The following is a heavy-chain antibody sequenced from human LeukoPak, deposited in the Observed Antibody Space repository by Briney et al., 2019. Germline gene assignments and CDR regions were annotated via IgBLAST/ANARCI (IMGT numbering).Heavy chain of an antibody. J-gene: IGHJ4*02. D-gene: IGHD3-22*01. CDR2: ISGSGGST. Sequence: GGSLRLSCAASGFTFSSYWMSWVRQAPGKGLEWVSAISGSGGSTYYADSVKGRFTISRDNSKNTLYLQMDSLRAEDTAVYYCAKDEYYDSSGYSIFDYWGQGTLVTVSS. CDR3: AKDEYYDSSGYSIFDY. CDR1: GFTFSSYW. V-gene: IGHV3-23*01.